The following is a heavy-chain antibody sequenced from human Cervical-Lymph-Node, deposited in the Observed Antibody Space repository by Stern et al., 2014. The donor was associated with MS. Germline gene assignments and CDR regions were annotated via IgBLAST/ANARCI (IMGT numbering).Heavy chain of an antibody. D-gene: IGHD1-26*01. CDR1: GGTFSSYA. V-gene: IGHV1-69*01. J-gene: IGHJ6*02. CDR3: ARGELKEGLVRGMDV. Sequence: VQLVQSGAEVKKPGSSVKVSCKASGGTFSSYAISWVRQAPGQGLEWVGGVLPICGTANNAQKFQGRVTITADESTSTAYMELSSLRSEDTAVYYCARGELKEGLVRGMDVWGQGTTVTVSS. CDR2: VLPICGTA.